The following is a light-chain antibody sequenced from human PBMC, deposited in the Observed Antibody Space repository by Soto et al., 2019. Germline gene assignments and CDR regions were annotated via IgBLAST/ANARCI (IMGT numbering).Light chain of an antibody. V-gene: IGLV2-14*01. CDR2: EVS. J-gene: IGLJ1*01. CDR3: SSYTSSTTRV. Sequence: QSARTQPASVSGSPGQSITISCSGTSSDVGTYNYVSLYQQHPGQAPKLMIFEVSNRPSGISNRFSGSKSGNTASLTISGLRAEDEADYYCSSYTSSTTRVFGTGTKVTVL. CDR1: SSDVGTYNY.